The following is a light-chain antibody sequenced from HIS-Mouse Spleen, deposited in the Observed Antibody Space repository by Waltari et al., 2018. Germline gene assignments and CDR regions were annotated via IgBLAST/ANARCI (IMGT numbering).Light chain of an antibody. Sequence: EIVLTQSPATLSLSPGERATLSCRASQSVSSYLAWYQQKPGQAPRLLIYDASNRATGSPGRLSGSGSGTDFTLTISSLEPEDCAVYYCQQRSNWPPNTFGQGTRLEIK. CDR2: DAS. CDR1: QSVSSY. CDR3: QQRSNWPPNT. V-gene: IGKV3-11*01. J-gene: IGKJ5*01.